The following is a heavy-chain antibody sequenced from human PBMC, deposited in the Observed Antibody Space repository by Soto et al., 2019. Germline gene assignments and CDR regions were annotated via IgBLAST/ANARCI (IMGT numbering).Heavy chain of an antibody. J-gene: IGHJ5*01. CDR3: AKGRVYCSGGSCQYNWVDS. V-gene: IGHV3-23*01. D-gene: IGHD2-15*01. CDR1: GFTFGGYA. CDR2: ISGNGGVT. Sequence: EVQLLESGGGLVQPGGSLRLSCAASGFTFGGYALSWVRQVSGKGLEWVSSISGNGGVTYHADSVKGRFTISRDNSKNMLYLQMNSLRDEDTAVYYCAKGRVYCSGGSCQYNWVDSWGQGTLVTVSS.